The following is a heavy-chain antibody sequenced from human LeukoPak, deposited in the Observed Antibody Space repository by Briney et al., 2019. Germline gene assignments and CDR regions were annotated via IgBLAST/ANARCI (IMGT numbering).Heavy chain of an antibody. CDR1: GYTFTGYY. CDR3: ARAFNSIQPLDY. V-gene: IGHV1-2*02. CDR2: INPNSGGT. J-gene: IGHJ4*02. D-gene: IGHD4-11*01. Sequence: ASVKVSCKGSGYTFTGYYMHWVRQAPGQGLEWMGWINPNSGGTNYAQKFQGRVTMTRDTSTSTVYMELSSLRSEDTAMYYCARAFNSIQPLDYWGQGTLVTVSS.